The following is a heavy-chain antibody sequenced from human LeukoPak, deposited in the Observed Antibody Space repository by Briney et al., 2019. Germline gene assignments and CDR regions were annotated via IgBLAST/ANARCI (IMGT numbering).Heavy chain of an antibody. CDR1: GFTVSSNY. D-gene: IGHD6-13*01. CDR2: IYGGGGA. J-gene: IGHJ4*02. Sequence: GGSLRLSCAVSGFTVSSNYMSWVRQAPAKGLEWVSVIYGGGGAYYADSVKGRFTISRDNSKNTLSLQMNSLRAEDTAVYYCARSDGIVAAGPFDYWGQGTLVTVS. CDR3: ARSDGIVAAGPFDY. V-gene: IGHV3-53*01.